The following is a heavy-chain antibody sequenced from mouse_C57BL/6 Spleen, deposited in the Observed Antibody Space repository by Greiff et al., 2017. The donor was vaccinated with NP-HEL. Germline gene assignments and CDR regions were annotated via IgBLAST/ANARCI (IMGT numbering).Heavy chain of an antibody. V-gene: IGHV1-50*01. CDR3: ARNNSNWGFDY. J-gene: IGHJ2*01. D-gene: IGHD4-1*01. Sequence: QVQLQQPGAELVKPGASVKLSCKASGYTFTSYWMQWVKQRPGQGLEWIGEIDPSDSYTNYNQKFKGKATLTVDTSSSTAYMQLSSLTSADSAVYYCARNNSNWGFDYWGQGTTLTVSS. CDR2: IDPSDSYT. CDR1: GYTFTSYW.